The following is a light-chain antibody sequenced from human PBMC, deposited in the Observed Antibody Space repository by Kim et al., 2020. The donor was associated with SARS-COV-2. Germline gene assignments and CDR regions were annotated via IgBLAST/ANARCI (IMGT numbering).Light chain of an antibody. Sequence: PGEGATLSCRASQSIDTSLAWYQHRPGQAPRLLVYDASVRATGVPDRFSGSGSGTDFTLTISSLEPEDVSTYYCQQRDSWPPAVSFGGVTKVDIK. CDR2: DAS. CDR3: QQRDSWPPAVS. CDR1: QSIDTS. J-gene: IGKJ4*01. V-gene: IGKV3-11*01.